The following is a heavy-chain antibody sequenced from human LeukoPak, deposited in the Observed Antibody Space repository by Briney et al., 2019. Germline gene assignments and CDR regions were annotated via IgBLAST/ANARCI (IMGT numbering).Heavy chain of an antibody. CDR1: GFNFDDYG. CDR2: INWNGGST. CDR3: ASSKYYDFWTGRFDY. J-gene: IGHJ4*02. D-gene: IGHD3-3*01. Sequence: GGSLRLSCAASGFNFDDYGMSWVRQAPGKGLEWVSGINWNGGSTGYADSVKGRFTISRDNAKNSLYLQMNSLRAEDTALYYCASSKYYDFWTGRFDYWGQGALVTVSS. V-gene: IGHV3-20*04.